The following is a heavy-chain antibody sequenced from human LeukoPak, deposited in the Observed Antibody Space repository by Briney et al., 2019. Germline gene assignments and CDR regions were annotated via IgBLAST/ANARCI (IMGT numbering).Heavy chain of an antibody. Sequence: PGGSLRLSCAASGFTFDDYAMRWVRQAPGKGLEWVSGISWSSGSIGYADSVKGRFTISRDNAKNSLYLQMNSLRTDDTALYYCAKDMAYCSGGSCNDAFDIWGQGTMVTVSS. CDR1: GFTFDDYA. CDR2: ISWSSGSI. CDR3: AKDMAYCSGGSCNDAFDI. V-gene: IGHV3-9*01. D-gene: IGHD2-15*01. J-gene: IGHJ3*02.